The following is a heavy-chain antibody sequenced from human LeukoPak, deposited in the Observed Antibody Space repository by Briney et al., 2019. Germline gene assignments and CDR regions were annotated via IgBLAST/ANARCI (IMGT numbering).Heavy chain of an antibody. Sequence: PSETLSLTCTVSGGSISSGDYYWSWIRQPPGKGLEWIGYIYYSGSTYYNPSPKSRVTISVDTSKNQFSLKLSSVTAADTAVYYCARVPRGDPDLGWFDPWGQGTLVTVSS. CDR1: GGSISSGDYY. CDR3: ARVPRGDPDLGWFDP. J-gene: IGHJ5*02. V-gene: IGHV4-30-4*01. D-gene: IGHD2-21*02. CDR2: IYYSGST.